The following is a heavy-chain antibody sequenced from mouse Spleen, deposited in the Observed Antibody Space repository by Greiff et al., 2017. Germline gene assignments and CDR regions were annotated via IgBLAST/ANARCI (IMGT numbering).Heavy chain of an antibody. D-gene: IGHD1-2*01. Sequence: EVKLMESGGGLVKPGGSLKLSCAASGFTFSDYGMHWVRQAPEKGLEWVAYISSGSSTIYYADTVKGRFTISRDNAKNTLFLQMTSLRSEDTAMYYCARHPTASGGYYAMDYWGQGTSVTVSS. CDR3: ARHPTASGGYYAMDY. CDR2: ISSGSSTI. CDR1: GFTFSDYG. V-gene: IGHV5-17*01. J-gene: IGHJ4*01.